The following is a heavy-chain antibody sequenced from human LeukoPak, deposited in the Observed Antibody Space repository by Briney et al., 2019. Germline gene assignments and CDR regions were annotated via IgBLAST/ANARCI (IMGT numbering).Heavy chain of an antibody. CDR2: IYAGDSDT. J-gene: IGHJ6*02. V-gene: IGHV5-51*01. CDR3: ARAIGTSQFYFYYGMDV. CDR1: GYIFTSYW. Sequence: GESLKISCKGSGYIFTSYWIGWVRQMPGKGLEWMGIIYAGDSDTRYSPSFQGQVTISVDKSISTAYLQWSSLQASDTAMYYCARAIGTSQFYFYYGMDVWGQGTTVTVSS. D-gene: IGHD2-2*01.